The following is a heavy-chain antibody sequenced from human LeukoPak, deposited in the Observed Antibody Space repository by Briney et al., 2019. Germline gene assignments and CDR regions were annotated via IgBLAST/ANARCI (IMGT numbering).Heavy chain of an antibody. CDR2: ITSNSDSI. V-gene: IGHV3-21*04. J-gene: IGHJ5*02. CDR1: GFSFSSYS. CDR3: ARDPRGNMVRGVEDWFDP. D-gene: IGHD3-10*01. Sequence: GGSLRLSCAASGFSFSSYSMNWVRQAPGKGLEWVSSITSNSDSIYYANSVRGRFTISRDNAKNSLYLQMNSLRAEDTAVYYCARDPRGNMVRGVEDWFDPWGQGTLVTVSS.